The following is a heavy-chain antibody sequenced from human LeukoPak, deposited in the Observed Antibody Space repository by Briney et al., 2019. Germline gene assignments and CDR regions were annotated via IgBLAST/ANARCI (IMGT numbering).Heavy chain of an antibody. V-gene: IGHV3-21*01. Sequence: GGSLRLSCAASGFTFSSYSMNWVRQAPGKGLEWVSSISSSTSYIYYADSVKGRFTISRDNAKNSLYLQMNSLRAEDTAVYYCARDLFDYMDVWGKGTTVTVSS. J-gene: IGHJ6*03. CDR3: ARDLFDYMDV. CDR1: GFTFSSYS. CDR2: ISSSTSYI. D-gene: IGHD2-21*01.